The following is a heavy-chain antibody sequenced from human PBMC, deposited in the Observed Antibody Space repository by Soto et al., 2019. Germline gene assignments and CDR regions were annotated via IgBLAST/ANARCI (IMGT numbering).Heavy chain of an antibody. D-gene: IGHD6-19*01. J-gene: IGHJ4*02. V-gene: IGHV4-59*12. CDR1: GGPIAPFY. CDR2: VYYNGST. CDR3: ARTRGRGQWRDFYFDF. Sequence: SETRARTWTVSGGPIAPFYWTWIRQSPGKGLESIGYVYYNGSTNYNPALKGRVTISLDTSKSQFSLRLSSVTAADTAVYYCARTRGRGQWRDFYFDFWGQGSLVTVSS.